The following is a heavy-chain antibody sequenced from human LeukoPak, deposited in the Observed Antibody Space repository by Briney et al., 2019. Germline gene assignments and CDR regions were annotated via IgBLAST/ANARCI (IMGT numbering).Heavy chain of an antibody. CDR1: GGTFSSYA. Sequence: SVKVSCKASGGTFSSYAISWVRQAPGQGLEWMGRIIPIFGTANYAQKFQGRVTMTRDTSISTAYMELSRLRSDDTAVYYCARDRYCSGGSCYSGHYYYYYYMDVWGKGTTVTVSS. CDR3: ARDRYCSGGSCYSGHYYYYYYMDV. J-gene: IGHJ6*03. D-gene: IGHD2-15*01. V-gene: IGHV1-69*05. CDR2: IIPIFGTA.